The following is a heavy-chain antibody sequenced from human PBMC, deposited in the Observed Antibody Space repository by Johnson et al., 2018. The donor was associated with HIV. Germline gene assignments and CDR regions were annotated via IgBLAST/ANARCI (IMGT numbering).Heavy chain of an antibody. V-gene: IGHV3-20*04. CDR3: ARGKSGYSSGWADAFDI. CDR2: INWNGGST. CDR1: GFTFDDYG. D-gene: IGHD6-19*01. Sequence: VQLVESGGGVVRPGGSLRLSCAASGFTFDDYGMSWVRQAPGKGLEWVSGINWNGGSTGYADSVTGRFTSPRDNSKNTLYLQMNSLRAEDTAVYYCARGKSGYSSGWADAFDIWGQGTMVTVSS. J-gene: IGHJ3*02.